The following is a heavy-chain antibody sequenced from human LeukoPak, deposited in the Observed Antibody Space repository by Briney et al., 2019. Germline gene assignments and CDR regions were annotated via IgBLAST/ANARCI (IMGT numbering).Heavy chain of an antibody. CDR2: LYPGDSDT. CDR1: GYRFTTYW. CDR3: ARHGSDWSSDY. D-gene: IGHD3-10*01. V-gene: IGHV5-51*01. Sequence: GESLKISCKGSGYRFTTYWIGWVRQMPGKGLEWMGILYPGDSDTRYSPSFQGQVTISADKSISTAYLQWSSLKASDTAMYYCARHGSDWSSDYWGQGTLVTVSS. J-gene: IGHJ4*02.